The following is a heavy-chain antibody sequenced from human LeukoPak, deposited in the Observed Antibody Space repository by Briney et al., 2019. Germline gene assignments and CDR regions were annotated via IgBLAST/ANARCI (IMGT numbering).Heavy chain of an antibody. J-gene: IGHJ4*02. CDR1: GYTFTGYY. D-gene: IGHD2-15*01. CDR2: INPNSGDT. V-gene: IGHV1-2*02. Sequence: ASVKVSCKASGYTFTGYYIHWVRQAPGQGLEWMGWINPNSGDTNYAQKFQGRVTMTSDTSISTAYMELSSLRAEDTALYYCAKTSVGEGRIIGSGYFDNWGQGTLVTVSS. CDR3: AKTSVGEGRIIGSGYFDN.